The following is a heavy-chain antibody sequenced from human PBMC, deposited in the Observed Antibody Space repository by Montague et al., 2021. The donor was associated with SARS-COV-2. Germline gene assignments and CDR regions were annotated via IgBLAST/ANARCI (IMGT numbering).Heavy chain of an antibody. D-gene: IGHD3-22*01. V-gene: IGHV3-74*01. Sequence: LRLSFPASGFTFSSYWMHWVRQAPGKGLVWVSRINSDGSSTSYADSVKGRFTISRDNAKNMLYLQMNSLRAEDTAVYYCITMIVVAEDYFDYWGQGTLVTVSS. CDR2: INSDGSST. CDR1: GFTFSSYW. CDR3: ITMIVVAEDYFDY. J-gene: IGHJ4*02.